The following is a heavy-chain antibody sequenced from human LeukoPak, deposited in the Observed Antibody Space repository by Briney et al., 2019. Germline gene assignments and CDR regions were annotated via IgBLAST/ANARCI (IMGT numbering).Heavy chain of an antibody. CDR1: GYTFTGYY. CDR2: INPNSGGT. V-gene: IGHV1-2*02. CDR3: ARGGSIGSYYDFWSGYVNWFDP. D-gene: IGHD3-3*01. Sequence: GASVKVSCKASGYTFTGYYMHWVRQAPGQGLEWMGWINPNSGGTNYAQKFQGRVTMTRDTSISTAYMELSRLRSDDTAVYYCARGGSIGSYYDFWSGYVNWFDPWGQGTLVTVSS. J-gene: IGHJ5*02.